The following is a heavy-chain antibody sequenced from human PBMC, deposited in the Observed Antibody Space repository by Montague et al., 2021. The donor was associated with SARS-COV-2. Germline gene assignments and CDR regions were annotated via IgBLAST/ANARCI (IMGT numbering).Heavy chain of an antibody. J-gene: IGHJ4*02. CDR3: ARHRTGAYSSGWYEGGHYFDY. V-gene: IGHV5-51*01. Sequence: QSGAEVKKPGESLKISCKGSGYSFTNYWIDWVRQMPGKGLEWMGIIYPGDSDTRYSPSFQGQVTISADKSISTAYLQWSSLKASDTAMYYCARHRTGAYSSGWYEGGHYFDYWGQGTLVTVSS. CDR1: GYSFTNYW. D-gene: IGHD6-19*01. CDR2: IYPGDSDT.